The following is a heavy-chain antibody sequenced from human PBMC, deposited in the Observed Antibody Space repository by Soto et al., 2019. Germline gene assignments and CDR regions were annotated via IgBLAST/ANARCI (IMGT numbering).Heavy chain of an antibody. J-gene: IGHJ4*02. D-gene: IGHD6-19*01. CDR2: IIPIFGTA. CDR1: GGTFSSYA. CDR3: QRDLPRAPVAGTPYYFDY. Sequence: QVQLVQSGAEVKKPGSSVKVSCKASGGTFSSYAISWVRQAPGQGLEWMGGIIPIFGTANYAQKFQGRVTITADESTSTAYMEMSSRRAEDTTVYYCQRDLPRAPVAGTPYYFDYWGQGTLVTVSS. V-gene: IGHV1-69*01.